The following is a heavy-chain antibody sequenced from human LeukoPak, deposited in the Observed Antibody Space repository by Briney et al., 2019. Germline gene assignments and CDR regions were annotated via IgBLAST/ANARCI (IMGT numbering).Heavy chain of an antibody. J-gene: IGHJ4*02. CDR1: GFTVSSNY. Sequence: QPGGSLRLSCVASGFTVSSNYMSWVRQAPGKGLEWVSAIYSGGSTYYADSVKGRFTISRDNSKNTLYLQMNSLRAEDTAMYYCAKDPVDGSGSPYEGYWGQGTLVTVSS. CDR3: AKDPVDGSGSPYEGY. D-gene: IGHD3-10*01. V-gene: IGHV3-53*01. CDR2: IYSGGST.